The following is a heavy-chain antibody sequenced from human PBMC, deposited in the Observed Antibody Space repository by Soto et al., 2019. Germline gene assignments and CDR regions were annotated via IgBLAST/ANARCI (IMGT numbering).Heavy chain of an antibody. CDR2: ISAYNGNT. CDR1: GYTFTSYG. CDR3: ARAAYYDSSGYRYYYYYGMDV. Sequence: QVQLVQSGAEVKKPGASVKVSCKASGYTFTSYGISWVRQAPGQGLEWMGWISAYNGNTNYAQKLQGRVTMTTDISTSTAYMELRSLRSDDTAVYYCARAAYYDSSGYRYYYYYGMDVWGQGTTVTVSS. J-gene: IGHJ6*02. V-gene: IGHV1-18*04. D-gene: IGHD3-22*01.